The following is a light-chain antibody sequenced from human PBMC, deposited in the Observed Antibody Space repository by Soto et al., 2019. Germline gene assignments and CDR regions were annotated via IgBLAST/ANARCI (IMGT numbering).Light chain of an antibody. CDR1: QSVLYSSNNKNY. J-gene: IGKJ2*01. CDR3: QQYYSTPYT. V-gene: IGKV4-1*01. Sequence: DIVMTQSPDSLAVSLGERATINCKSSQSVLYSSNNKNYLAWYQQKPGPPPQLLIYCASTRESGVPDRWSGSGSVTDFALNISSLQAEDVAVYYCQQYYSTPYTFGQGTKLEIK. CDR2: CAS.